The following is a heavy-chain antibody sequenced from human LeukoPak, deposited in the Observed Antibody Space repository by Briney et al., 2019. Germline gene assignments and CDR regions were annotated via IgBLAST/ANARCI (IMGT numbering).Heavy chain of an antibody. CDR3: AREYPAHPDYYYDSSGYYQGIDY. CDR2: INTNTGNP. J-gene: IGHJ4*02. Sequence: ASVKVSCKASGYTFTSYAMNWVRQAPGQGLEWMGWINTNTGNPTYAQGFTGRFVFSLDTSVSTAYLQISSLKAEDTAVYYCAREYPAHPDYYYDSSGYYQGIDYWGQGTLVTVSS. D-gene: IGHD3-22*01. V-gene: IGHV7-4-1*02. CDR1: GYTFTSYA.